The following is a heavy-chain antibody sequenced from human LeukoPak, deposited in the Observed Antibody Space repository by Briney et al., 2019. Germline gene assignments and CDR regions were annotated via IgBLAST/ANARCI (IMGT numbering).Heavy chain of an antibody. CDR2: IYPRDSDT. CDR3: ARSLTSTLTWFDP. CDR1: GYSFATYW. V-gene: IGHV5-51*01. Sequence: GESLKISCKGSGYSFATYWIARVRQTPRKGLEWMGIIYPRDSDTKYNPSFQGQVSISADKSISTAYLQWNSLQASDTAIYYCARSLTSTLTWFDPWGQGTLVSVSS. J-gene: IGHJ5*02.